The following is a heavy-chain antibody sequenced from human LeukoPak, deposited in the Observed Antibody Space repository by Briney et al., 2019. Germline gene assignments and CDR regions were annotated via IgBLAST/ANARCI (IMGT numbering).Heavy chain of an antibody. CDR2: IYYSGSGST. CDR1: GGSISSYY. Sequence: SETLSLTCTVSGGSISSYYWSWIRQPPGKGLEWIGYIYYSGSGSTNYNPSLKSRVSISVDTSKNHFSLKLSSVTAADTAVYYCARRGGHGGSFDYWGQGTLVTVSS. V-gene: IGHV4-59*08. D-gene: IGHD4-23*01. J-gene: IGHJ4*02. CDR3: ARRGGHGGSFDY.